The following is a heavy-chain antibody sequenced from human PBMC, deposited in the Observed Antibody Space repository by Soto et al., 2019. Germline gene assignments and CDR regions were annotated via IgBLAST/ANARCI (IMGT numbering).Heavy chain of an antibody. Sequence: GSLRLSCTASGFTFGDYAMSWFRQAPGKGLDWVGFIRSKAYGGTTEYAASVKGRFTISRDDSKSIAYLQMNSLKTEDTAVYYCTRETHGDYGNYYYYGMDVWGQGTTVTVSS. V-gene: IGHV3-49*03. CDR2: IRSKAYGGTT. J-gene: IGHJ6*02. CDR1: GFTFGDYA. D-gene: IGHD4-17*01. CDR3: TRETHGDYGNYYYYGMDV.